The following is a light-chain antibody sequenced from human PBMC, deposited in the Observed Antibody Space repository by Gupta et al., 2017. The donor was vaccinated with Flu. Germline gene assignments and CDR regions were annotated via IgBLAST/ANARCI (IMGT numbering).Light chain of an antibody. J-gene: IGLJ3*02. CDR2: ANS. CDR3: NCRASTDNLHAV. Sequence: SSELTQDPAVSVALGQPVRTTCPGASLRDAYAGWYQQQPGPDPVLVIYANSFRPSGSPDRIACSSSGNNDSWTLTGAQAEDEADEDCNCRASTDNLHAVFGGGTKLTVL. V-gene: IGLV3-19*01. CDR1: SLRDAY.